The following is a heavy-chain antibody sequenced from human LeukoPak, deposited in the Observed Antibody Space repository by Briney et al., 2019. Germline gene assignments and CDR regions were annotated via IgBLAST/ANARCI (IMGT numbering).Heavy chain of an antibody. Sequence: GGSLRLSCAASGFTFSSYWMSWVRQAPGKGLECVSNIKQDGSEKYYVDSVKSRFTISRDNAKNSLYLQMNSLRAEDTAVYYCAAGGRYSSGWWGYFDYWGQGTLVTVSS. CDR3: AAGGRYSSGWWGYFDY. CDR1: GFTFSSYW. D-gene: IGHD6-19*01. J-gene: IGHJ4*02. V-gene: IGHV3-7*03. CDR2: IKQDGSEK.